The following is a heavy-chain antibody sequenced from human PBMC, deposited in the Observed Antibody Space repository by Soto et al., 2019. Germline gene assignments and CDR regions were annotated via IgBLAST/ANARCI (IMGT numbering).Heavy chain of an antibody. D-gene: IGHD6-25*01. V-gene: IGHV1-2*04. CDR2: INPNSGGT. CDR3: ASRSSSGWYDYSMDV. Sequence: ASVKVSCKASGYTITGYYMHWVRQAPGQGLEWMGWINPNSGGTNYAQKFQGWVTMTRDTSISTAYMELSRLRSDDTAVYYCASRSSSGWYDYSMDVWGQGTMVTVSS. CDR1: GYTITGYY. J-gene: IGHJ6*02.